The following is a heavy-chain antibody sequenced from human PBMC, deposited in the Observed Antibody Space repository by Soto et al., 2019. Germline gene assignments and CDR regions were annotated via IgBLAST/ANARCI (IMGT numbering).Heavy chain of an antibody. J-gene: IGHJ6*02. Sequence: QVQLVQSGDEVRKPGSSVKVSCKASGYIFVNYGIAWVRQAPGQGLEWMGWISPYSGNTHYASKVQGRRTMTTVSTTSTADMDLVSLTADDTAVYYYAMVEYFVTPTTQYVWGQGTTVGVSS. D-gene: IGHD3-16*02. CDR3: AMVEYFVTPTTQYV. CDR2: ISPYSGNT. CDR1: GYIFVNYG. V-gene: IGHV1-18*01.